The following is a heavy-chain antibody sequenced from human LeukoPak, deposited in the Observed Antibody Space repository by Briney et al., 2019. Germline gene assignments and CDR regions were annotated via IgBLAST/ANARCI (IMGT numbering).Heavy chain of an antibody. CDR1: GYSFTTYW. J-gene: IGHJ4*02. Sequence: GESLKISCKGSGYSFTTYWISWVRQMPGKGLEWMGRIDPSDSYTNYSPSFQDQVTISADKSISTAYLQWTSLKASDTAMYYCARHLSDITSSPNYWGPGTLVTVSS. CDR2: IDPSDSYT. CDR3: ARHLSDITSSPNY. D-gene: IGHD2-2*01. V-gene: IGHV5-10-1*04.